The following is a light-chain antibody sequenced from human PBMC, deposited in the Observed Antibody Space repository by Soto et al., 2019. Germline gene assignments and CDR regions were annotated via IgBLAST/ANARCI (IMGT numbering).Light chain of an antibody. CDR3: QQRSNWPGT. CDR2: NAS. J-gene: IGKJ1*01. CDR1: QSASSY. V-gene: IGKV3-11*01. Sequence: PGKRATPSCRASQSASSYLARLQQKPGQAPRLLIYNASNRATGVPARFSGSGSGTDFTLTISSLEPEDFAVSYCQQRSNWPGTFGQGTKVDI.